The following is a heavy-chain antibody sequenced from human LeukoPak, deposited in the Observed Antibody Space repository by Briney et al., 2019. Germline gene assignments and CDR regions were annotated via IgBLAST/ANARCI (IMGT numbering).Heavy chain of an antibody. D-gene: IGHD3-22*01. CDR1: GGSVSSSNYY. CDR2: VYYSGGA. CDR3: ARDGEYYHSTGYTYYFDN. V-gene: IGHV4-61*01. J-gene: IGHJ4*02. Sequence: PSETLSLTCTVSGGSVSSSNYYWSWLRQPPGKRLEWIGYVYYSGGAHYNLSLESRVTISVDTSKNQFSLKLSSVTAADTAVYYCARDGEYYHSTGYTYYFDNWGQGTLVTVSS.